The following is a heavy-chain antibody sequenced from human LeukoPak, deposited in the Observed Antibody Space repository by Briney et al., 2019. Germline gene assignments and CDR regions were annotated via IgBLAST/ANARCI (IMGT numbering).Heavy chain of an antibody. CDR2: IYYSGST. CDR1: GGSISSSSYY. D-gene: IGHD2-2*01. CDR3: ARRTGSSTSCYDY. V-gene: IGHV4-39*01. J-gene: IGHJ4*02. Sequence: SETLSLTCTVSGGSISSSSYYWGWIRQPPGKGLEWIGSIYYSGSTYYNPSLKSRVTISVDTSKNQFSLKLSSVTAADTAVYYCARRTGSSTSCYDYWGQGTLVTVSS.